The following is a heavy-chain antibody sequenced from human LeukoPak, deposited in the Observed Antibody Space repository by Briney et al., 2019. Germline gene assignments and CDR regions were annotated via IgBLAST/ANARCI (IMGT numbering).Heavy chain of an antibody. CDR3: VKDPYYYDSSGYSRPFDY. D-gene: IGHD3-22*01. V-gene: IGHV3-23*01. Sequence: GGSLRLSCAASGFTFRNAWMNWVRQAPGKGLEWVSAISHSGGNTYYADSVKGRFTISRDNSKNTLYLQMSSLRVEDTALYYCVKDPYYYDSSGYSRPFDYWGQGTLVTVSS. J-gene: IGHJ4*02. CDR1: GFTFRNAW. CDR2: ISHSGGNT.